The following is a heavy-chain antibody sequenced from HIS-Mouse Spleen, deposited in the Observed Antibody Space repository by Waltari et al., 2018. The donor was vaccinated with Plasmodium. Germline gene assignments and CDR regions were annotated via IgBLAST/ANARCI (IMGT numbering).Heavy chain of an antibody. CDR3: ARVLGYKAAAGTFVEYFQH. D-gene: IGHD6-13*01. J-gene: IGHJ1*01. CDR2: TKPKRSGK. Sequence: QVQLVQSGAEVKKPGASVKVSCKASGYTFTGYYMHWVRQAPGQGLEWMGGTKPKRSGKNYAKKFKGRVTRTRDTSISTAYMELSRLRSDDTAVYYCARVLGYKAAAGTFVEYFQHWGQGTLVTVSS. CDR1: GYTFTGYY. V-gene: IGHV1-2*02.